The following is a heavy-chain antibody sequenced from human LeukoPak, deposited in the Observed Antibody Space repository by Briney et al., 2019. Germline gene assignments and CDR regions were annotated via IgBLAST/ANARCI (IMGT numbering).Heavy chain of an antibody. V-gene: IGHV3-23*01. J-gene: IGHJ3*02. CDR1: KFAFSSCA. Sequence: GGSLRLSCAASKFAFSSCAMSWVRQAPGKGLEWVSAISGGGGNTYYADSVKGRFTISRDNSKNTLYLQMNSLRAEDTAVYYCGKNRYSGSLSPFDIWGQGTMVTVSS. D-gene: IGHD1-26*01. CDR2: ISGGGGNT. CDR3: GKNRYSGSLSPFDI.